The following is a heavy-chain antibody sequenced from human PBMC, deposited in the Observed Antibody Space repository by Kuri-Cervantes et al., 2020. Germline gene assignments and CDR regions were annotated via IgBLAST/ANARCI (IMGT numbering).Heavy chain of an antibody. J-gene: IGHJ4*02. D-gene: IGHD3-22*01. CDR2: INWDDDK. CDR1: GFSLSTSGVG. V-gene: IGHV2-5*05. Sequence: SGPTLVKPTQTLTLTCTFSGFSLSTSGVGVGWIRQPPGKALEWLALINWDDDKRYGPSLKSRLTITKDTSKNQVVLTMTNMDPVDTATYYCAHRYYDSSGYSFDYWGQGTLVTVSS. CDR3: AHRYYDSSGYSFDY.